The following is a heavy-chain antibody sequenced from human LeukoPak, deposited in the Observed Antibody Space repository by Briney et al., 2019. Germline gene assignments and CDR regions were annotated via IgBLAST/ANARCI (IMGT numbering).Heavy chain of an antibody. J-gene: IGHJ4*02. CDR3: AKHGIVGAKAFDY. V-gene: IGHV3-23*01. CDR1: GFTFSNYA. CDR2: ISGSGGTT. Sequence: GGSLRLSCAASGFTFSNYAMSWVRQAPGKGLEWVSAISGSGGTTYYADSVKGRFTVSRDSSKKTLHLQMNSLSAEDTALYYCAKHGIVGAKAFDYWGQGTLVTVSS. D-gene: IGHD1-26*01.